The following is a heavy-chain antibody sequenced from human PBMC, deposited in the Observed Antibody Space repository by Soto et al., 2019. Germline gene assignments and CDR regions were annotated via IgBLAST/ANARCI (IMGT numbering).Heavy chain of an antibody. CDR3: ARGAAAGTGLGFDY. V-gene: IGHV1-18*01. D-gene: IGHD6-13*01. J-gene: IGHJ4*02. Sequence: GASVKVSCKASGYTFTTFGISWVRQAPGQGLEWMGWTSTNNGDTYYAPRFQGRVTVTKDTSTSTAYMELRSLRSDDTAVYYCARGAAAGTGLGFDYWGQGTLVTVSS. CDR2: TSTNNGDT. CDR1: GYTFTTFG.